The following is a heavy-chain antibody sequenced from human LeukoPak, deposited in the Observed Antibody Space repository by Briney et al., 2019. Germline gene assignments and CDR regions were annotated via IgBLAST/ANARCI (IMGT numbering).Heavy chain of an antibody. CDR1: GYSISSAYS. Sequence: SETLSLTCNVFGYSISSAYSWGWIRQPPGKGLEWIGSLYHGGNSYYNPSLKSRVTMSVDTSKNQFSLKLSSVTAADTAVYYCAREVGQYSSGWLSSEYYFDYWGQGTLVTVSS. J-gene: IGHJ4*02. CDR3: AREVGQYSSGWLSSEYYFDY. D-gene: IGHD6-19*01. CDR2: LYHGGNS. V-gene: IGHV4-38-2*02.